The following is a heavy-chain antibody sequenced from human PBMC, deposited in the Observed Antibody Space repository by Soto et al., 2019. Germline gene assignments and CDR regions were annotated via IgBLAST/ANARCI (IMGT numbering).Heavy chain of an antibody. CDR1: AHRCATFC. V-gene: IGHV5-51*01. CDR2: IYPGDSDA. Sequence: PGPFTKVSSHGVAHRCATFCCAPVGRLSGKGLGWRGIIYPGDSDARYSPSFQGQVTISADKSITTAYLQWSSLKASDTAMYYCARSVAPDYCSGMDVRGQGPTVNGPS. CDR3: ARSVAPDYCSGMDV. J-gene: IGHJ6*02.